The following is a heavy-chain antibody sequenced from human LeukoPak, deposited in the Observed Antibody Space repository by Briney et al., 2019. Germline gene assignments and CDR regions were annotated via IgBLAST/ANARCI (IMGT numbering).Heavy chain of an antibody. CDR3: ARDDGNAWFDP. D-gene: IGHD5-24*01. J-gene: IGHJ5*02. Sequence: GSLRLSCAASGFSFSNYSMNWVRQPPGKGLEWIGYIYYSGSTNYNPSLKSRVTISVDTSKNQFSLKLSSVTAADTAVYCCARDDGNAWFDPWGQGTLVTVSS. CDR2: IYYSGST. V-gene: IGHV4-59*01. CDR1: GFSFSNYS.